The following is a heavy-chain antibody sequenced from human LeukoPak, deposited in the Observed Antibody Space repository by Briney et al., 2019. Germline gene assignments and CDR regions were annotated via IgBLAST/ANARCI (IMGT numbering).Heavy chain of an antibody. CDR1: GGTFSSYA. CDR2: IIPIFGTA. D-gene: IGHD3-9*01. V-gene: IGHV1-69*05. CDR3: ATHETAYDILTGYYLKNWFDP. Sequence: ASVKVSCKASGGTFSSYAISWVRQAPGQGLEWMGGIIPIFGTANYAQKFQGRVTITTDESTSTAYMELSSLRSEDTAVYYCATHETAYDILTGYYLKNWFDPWGQGTLVTVSS. J-gene: IGHJ5*02.